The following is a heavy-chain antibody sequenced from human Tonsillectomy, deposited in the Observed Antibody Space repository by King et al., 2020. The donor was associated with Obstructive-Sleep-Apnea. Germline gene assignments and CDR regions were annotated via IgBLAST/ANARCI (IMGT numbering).Heavy chain of an antibody. CDR2: IYHSGST. CDR1: GGSISGSNW. J-gene: IGHJ6*02. V-gene: IGHV4-4*02. Sequence: QLQESGPGLVKPSGTLSLTCAVSGGSISGSNWWSWVRQPPGKGLEWIGEIYHSGSTNYNPSLKSRVTISVDVSKNQFSLKLISVTAADTAVYYCAGAGDLYSYYGMDVWGQGTTVTVPS. CDR3: AGAGDLYSYYGMDV. D-gene: IGHD1-14*01.